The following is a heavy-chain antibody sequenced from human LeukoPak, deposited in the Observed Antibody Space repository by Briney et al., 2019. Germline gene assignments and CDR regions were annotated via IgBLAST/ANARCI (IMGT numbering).Heavy chain of an antibody. D-gene: IGHD2-2*01. CDR3: VKVRVPVGRYYYYYALDV. Sequence: GRSLRLSCAASGFTFHDYAMHWARQAPGKGLEWVSGINWNSASIGYADSVKGRFTISRDNAKNSLYLQMNSLRAEDTALYYCVKVRVPVGRYYYYYALDVWGQGTTVTVSS. CDR1: GFTFHDYA. J-gene: IGHJ6*02. CDR2: INWNSASI. V-gene: IGHV3-9*01.